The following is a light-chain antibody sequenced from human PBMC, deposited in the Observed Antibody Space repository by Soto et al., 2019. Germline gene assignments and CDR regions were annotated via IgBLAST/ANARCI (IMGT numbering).Light chain of an antibody. V-gene: IGLV2-8*01. CDR3: SSYSSSSPYV. Sequence: QSALTQPPSASGSPGQSVTISCTGTSSDVGAYNYVSWYQQEPGKAPKLMIYAVNKRPSGVPDRFSGSKSGNTASLTVSGLRAADEADYYCSSYSSSSPYVFGTGTKLTVL. CDR1: SSDVGAYNY. CDR2: AVN. J-gene: IGLJ1*01.